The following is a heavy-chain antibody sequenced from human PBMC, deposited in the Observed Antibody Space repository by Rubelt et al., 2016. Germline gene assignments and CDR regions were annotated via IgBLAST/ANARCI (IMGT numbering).Heavy chain of an antibody. J-gene: IGHJ2*01. V-gene: IGHV1-24*01. CDR3: ARGDATVPRSYWYFDL. CDR2: FDPEDGET. Sequence: QVQLVQSGAEVKKPGASVKVSCKVSGYTLTELSMHWVRQAPGKGLEWMGGFDPEDGETIYAQKFQGKVTMPEDTSTATAHMELSRLRSGDTAVYYCARGDATVPRSYWYFDLWGRGTLVTVSS. CDR1: GYTLTELS. D-gene: IGHD4-17*01.